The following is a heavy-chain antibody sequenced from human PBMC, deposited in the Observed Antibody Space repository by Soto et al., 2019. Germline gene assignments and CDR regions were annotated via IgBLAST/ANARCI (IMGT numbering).Heavy chain of an antibody. CDR3: AKDYRVVWFGEDDGYYYGMDV. J-gene: IGHJ6*02. V-gene: IGHV3-30*18. CDR1: GFTFSSYG. D-gene: IGHD3-10*01. Sequence: QVQLVESGGGVVQPGRSLRLSCAASGFTFSSYGMHWVRQAPGKGLEWVAVISYDGSNKYYADSVKGRFTISRDNSKNTLYLQMNSLRAEDTAVYYCAKDYRVVWFGEDDGYYYGMDVWGQGTTVTVSS. CDR2: ISYDGSNK.